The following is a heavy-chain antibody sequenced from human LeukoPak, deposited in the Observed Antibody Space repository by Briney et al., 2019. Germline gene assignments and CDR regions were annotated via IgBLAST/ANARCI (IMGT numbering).Heavy chain of an antibody. D-gene: IGHD1-26*01. J-gene: IGHJ4*02. CDR1: GFTVSSSY. Sequence: GGSLRLSRAASGFTVSSSYMSWVRQAPGKGLEWVSVIYNGGSTHYADTVKGRFTISRDNSKNTLYLEMNTLRAEDTAVYYCARSSGSYSTFDYWGQGTLVTVSS. CDR2: IYNGGST. CDR3: ARSSGSYSTFDY. V-gene: IGHV3-53*01.